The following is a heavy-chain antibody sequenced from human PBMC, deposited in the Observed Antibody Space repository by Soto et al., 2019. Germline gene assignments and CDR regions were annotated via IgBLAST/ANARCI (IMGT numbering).Heavy chain of an antibody. J-gene: IGHJ3*02. D-gene: IGHD3-22*01. CDR1: GGSISSYY. Sequence: PSETLSLTCTVSGGSISSYYWSWIRQPPGKGLEWIGYIYYSGSTNYNPSLKSRVTISVDTSKNQFSLKLSSVTAADTAVYYCARDRTMTPRAFDIWGQGTMVTVSS. V-gene: IGHV4-59*01. CDR3: ARDRTMTPRAFDI. CDR2: IYYSGST.